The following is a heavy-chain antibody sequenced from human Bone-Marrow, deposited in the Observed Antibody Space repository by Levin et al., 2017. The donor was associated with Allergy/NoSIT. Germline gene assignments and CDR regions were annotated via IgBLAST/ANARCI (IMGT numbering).Heavy chain of an antibody. V-gene: IGHV3-15*07. D-gene: IGHD2-8*01. CDR2: IKRTTDGGTT. CDR3: TAVATNGNSDY. CDR1: GFTFSNAY. Sequence: GGSLRLSCTASGFTFSNAYMNWVRQAPGKGLEWVGRIKRTTDGGTTDYGAPVKGRFTISRDDLKSTVYLQMDSLKTKDTALYFCTAVATNGNSDYWGQGTLVTVSS. J-gene: IGHJ4*02.